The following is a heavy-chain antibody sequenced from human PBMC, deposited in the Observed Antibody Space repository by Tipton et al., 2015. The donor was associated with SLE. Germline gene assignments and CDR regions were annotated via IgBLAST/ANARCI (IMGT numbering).Heavy chain of an antibody. CDR3: ARVLAVAYFDY. Sequence: TLSLTCTVSGGSIGSYYWSWIRQPPGKGLEWIGEINHSGSTNYNPSLKSRVTISVDTSKNQFSLKLSSVTAADTAVYYCARVLAVAYFDYWGQGTLVTVSS. CDR2: INHSGST. D-gene: IGHD6-19*01. CDR1: GGSIGSYY. V-gene: IGHV4-34*01. J-gene: IGHJ4*02.